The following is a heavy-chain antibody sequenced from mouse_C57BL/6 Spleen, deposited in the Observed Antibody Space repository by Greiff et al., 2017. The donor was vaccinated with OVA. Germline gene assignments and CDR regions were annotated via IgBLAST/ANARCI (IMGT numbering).Heavy chain of an antibody. V-gene: IGHV10-1*01. J-gene: IGHJ4*01. CDR1: GFSFNTYA. Sequence: EVKLVESGGGLVQPKGSLKLSCAASGFSFNTYAMNWVRQAPGKGLEWVARIRSKSNNYATYYADSVKDRFTISRDDSESMLYLQMNNLKTEDTAMYYCVTSLWPAMDYWGQGTSVTVSS. D-gene: IGHD1-1*02. CDR3: VTSLWPAMDY. CDR2: IRSKSNNYAT.